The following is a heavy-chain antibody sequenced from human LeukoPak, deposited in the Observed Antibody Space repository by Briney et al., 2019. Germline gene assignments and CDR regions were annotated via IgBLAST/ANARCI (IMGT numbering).Heavy chain of an antibody. J-gene: IGHJ5*02. CDR1: GGSISSTRYY. CDR3: ARHGIYYGLGSSYGLPNWFDP. D-gene: IGHD3-10*01. CDR2: IYYSGST. V-gene: IGHV4-39*01. Sequence: SETLSLTCTVSGGSISSTRYYWGWIRQPPGKGLEWIGSIYYSGSTYYNPSLKSRVTMSVDRSKNQFSLKLSSVAAADTAVYYCARHGIYYGLGSSYGLPNWFDPWGQGTLVTVSS.